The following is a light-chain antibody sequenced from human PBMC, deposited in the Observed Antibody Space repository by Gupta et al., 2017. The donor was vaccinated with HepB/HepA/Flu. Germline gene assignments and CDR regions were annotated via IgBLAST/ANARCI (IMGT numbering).Light chain of an antibody. CDR3: SSFAGSNNVVI. V-gene: IGLV2-8*01. J-gene: IGLJ2*01. Sequence: QSALTQPPSASGSPGPSVTISCTGTSSDVGIYNFVSWYQQHPGKAPKLMIYEVNRRPSGVPDRFSGSKSGNTASLTVSGLQAEDEADYFCSSFAGSNNVVIFGGGTKLTVL. CDR1: SSDVGIYNF. CDR2: EVN.